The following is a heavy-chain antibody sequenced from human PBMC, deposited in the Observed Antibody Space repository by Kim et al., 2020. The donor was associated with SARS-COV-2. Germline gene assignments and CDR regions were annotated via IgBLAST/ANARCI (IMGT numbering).Heavy chain of an antibody. CDR3: ARVTTKTAPFYDY. J-gene: IGHJ4*02. V-gene: IGHV3-23*01. D-gene: IGHD4-4*01. Sequence: YADSVQGRFTISRDNSKNALNLEMNSLRAEDTALYFCARVTTKTAPFYDYWGQGTLVTVSS.